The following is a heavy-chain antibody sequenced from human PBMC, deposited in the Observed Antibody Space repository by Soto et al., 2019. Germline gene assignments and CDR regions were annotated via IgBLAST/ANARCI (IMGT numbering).Heavy chain of an antibody. CDR2: IKSDGSST. D-gene: IGHD1-26*01. Sequence: PGGSLRLSCAASGFIFSSYWMHWVRQAPGKGLVWVSRIKSDGSSTTYADSVKGRFTISRDNARNTLYLQMNSLRAEDTAVYYCGTTFEYWGQGALVTVSS. J-gene: IGHJ4*02. CDR3: GTTFEY. V-gene: IGHV3-74*01. CDR1: GFIFSSYW.